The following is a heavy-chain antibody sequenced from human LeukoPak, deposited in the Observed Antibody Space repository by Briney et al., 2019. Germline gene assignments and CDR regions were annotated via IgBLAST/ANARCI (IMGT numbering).Heavy chain of an antibody. CDR3: AKDSSDYYFDY. Sequence: GGSLRLSCVASGFTFRSYGIHWVRQAPGKGLEWLAFIWYDEITKNYADSVKGRFTISRDNSKNTLYVKLNSLRRDDTAVYHCAKDSSDYYFDYWGQGTLVTVSS. J-gene: IGHJ4*02. D-gene: IGHD3-22*01. V-gene: IGHV3-30*02. CDR2: IWYDEITK. CDR1: GFTFRSYG.